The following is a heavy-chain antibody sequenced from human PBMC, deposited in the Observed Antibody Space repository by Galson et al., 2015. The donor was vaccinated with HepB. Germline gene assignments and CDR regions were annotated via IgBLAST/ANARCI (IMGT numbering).Heavy chain of an antibody. J-gene: IGHJ3*02. CDR1: GGTFSSYA. CDR2: IIPIFGTA. D-gene: IGHD3-3*01. Sequence: SVKVSCKASGGTFSSYAISWVRQAPGQGLEWMGGIIPIFGTANYAQKFQGRVTITADKSTSTAYMELSSLRSEGTAVYYCARARITIFGVTYDAFDIWGQGTMVTVSS. CDR3: ARARITIFGVTYDAFDI. V-gene: IGHV1-69*06.